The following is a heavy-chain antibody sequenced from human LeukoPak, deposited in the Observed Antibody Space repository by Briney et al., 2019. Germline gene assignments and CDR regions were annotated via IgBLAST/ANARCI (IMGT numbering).Heavy chain of an antibody. Sequence: PGGSLRLSCAASGFTFSNYWMSWVRQAPGQGLEWVANIKQDGSEKYHVDSVMGRFTISRDNAKNSLYQQMDSLRAEDTAVYYCARGRGVDYWGRGTLVTATS. D-gene: IGHD5-24*01. J-gene: IGHJ4*02. CDR1: GFTFSNYW. V-gene: IGHV3-7*01. CDR3: ARGRGVDY. CDR2: IKQDGSEK.